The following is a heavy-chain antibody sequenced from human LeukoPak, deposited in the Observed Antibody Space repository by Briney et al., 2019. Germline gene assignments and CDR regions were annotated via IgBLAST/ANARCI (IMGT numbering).Heavy chain of an antibody. Sequence: GGSLRLSCAASGFTFSSYEMNWVRQAPGKGLEWVSYISSSGSTIYYADSVKGRFTISRDNAKNSLYLQMNSLRAEDTAVYYCARGYESAAGSPWGQGTLVTVSS. CDR1: GFTFSSYE. CDR2: ISSSGSTI. CDR3: ARGYESAAGSP. D-gene: IGHD6-13*01. J-gene: IGHJ5*02. V-gene: IGHV3-48*03.